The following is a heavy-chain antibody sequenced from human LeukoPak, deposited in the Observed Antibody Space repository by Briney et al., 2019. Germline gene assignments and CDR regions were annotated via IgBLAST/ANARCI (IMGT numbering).Heavy chain of an antibody. Sequence: GASVKVSCKASGYTFTGYYMHWVRQAPGQGLEWMGWINPSGGSTSYAQKFQGRVTMTRDTSTSTVYMELSSLRSEDTAVYYCARASRGSYFDYWGQGTLVTVSS. CDR1: GYTFTGYY. D-gene: IGHD2-15*01. CDR3: ARASRGSYFDY. V-gene: IGHV1-46*01. J-gene: IGHJ4*02. CDR2: INPSGGST.